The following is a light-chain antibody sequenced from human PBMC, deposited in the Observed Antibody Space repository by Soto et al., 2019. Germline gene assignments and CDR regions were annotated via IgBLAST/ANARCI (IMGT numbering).Light chain of an antibody. CDR1: QSVSGW. V-gene: IGKV1-5*03. CDR2: QAS. CDR3: QQYNSYSGA. J-gene: IGKJ1*01. Sequence: DIQMTQSPSTLSASVGDTVTVTCRASQSVSGWLAWYQQKPGKAPKLLIYQASTLETGVPSRFSGSGSGTEFTLTIAGLQPDDFATYYCQQYNSYSGAFGQGTKVDIK.